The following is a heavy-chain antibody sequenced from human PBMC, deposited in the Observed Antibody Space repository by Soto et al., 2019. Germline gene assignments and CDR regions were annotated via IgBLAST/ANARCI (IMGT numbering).Heavy chain of an antibody. J-gene: IGHJ5*02. CDR2: MQHTGNT. D-gene: IGHD3-16*01. CDR3: ANDVSSMRWCDP. Sequence: QVQLQESGPGLVKPSETLSLTCAVSGASIRSYHWSWIRQPAGKGLEWIGRMQHTGNTNYNPSLKSRVTMSVDTSKNQISLKMTSVTAAATAVYFCANDVSSMRWCDPWGQGILVIVSS. CDR1: GASIRSYH. V-gene: IGHV4-4*07.